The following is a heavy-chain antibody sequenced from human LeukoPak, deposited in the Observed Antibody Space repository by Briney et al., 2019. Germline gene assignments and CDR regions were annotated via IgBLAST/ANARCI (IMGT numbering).Heavy chain of an antibody. CDR1: XFTFSSYA. J-gene: IGHJ4*02. D-gene: IGHD1-26*01. CDR3: AKPSLIVGATVGFDY. Sequence: GGSLRLSCXASXFTFSSYAMSWVRQAPGKGLEWVSAISGSGSSTYYADSVKGRFTISRDNSKNTLYLQMNSLRAEDTAVYYCAKPSLIVGATVGFDYWGQGTLVTVSS. CDR2: ISGSGSST. V-gene: IGHV3-23*01.